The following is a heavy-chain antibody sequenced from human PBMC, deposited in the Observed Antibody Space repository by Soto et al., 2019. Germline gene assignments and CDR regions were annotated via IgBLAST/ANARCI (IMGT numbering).Heavy chain of an antibody. CDR2: ISAYNGNT. J-gene: IGHJ6*02. CDR3: ARETTRGLKLLWFGDPYYYYGMDV. V-gene: IGHV1-18*04. D-gene: IGHD3-10*01. CDR1: GYTFTSYG. Sequence: SSVKVSCKASGYTFTSYGISWVRQAPGQGLEWMGWISAYNGNTNYAQKLQGRVTMTTDTSTSTAYMELRSLRSDDTAVYYCARETTRGLKLLWFGDPYYYYGMDVWGQGTTVTVSS.